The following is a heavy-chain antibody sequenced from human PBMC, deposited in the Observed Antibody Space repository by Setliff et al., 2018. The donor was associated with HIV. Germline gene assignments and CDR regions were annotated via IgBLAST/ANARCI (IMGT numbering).Heavy chain of an antibody. D-gene: IGHD1-1*01. CDR3: ARGKGGIDGPVEFDN. Sequence: SETLSLTCVVSGGSFSGYSWSWIRQSPGKGLEWIGEISQSGTTHYNPSLKRRVTISEDTSKSQLSMKLTPVAAADTAIYYCARGKGGIDGPVEFDNWGQGTPVTVSS. CDR2: ISQSGTT. J-gene: IGHJ4*02. V-gene: IGHV4-34*01. CDR1: GGSFSGYS.